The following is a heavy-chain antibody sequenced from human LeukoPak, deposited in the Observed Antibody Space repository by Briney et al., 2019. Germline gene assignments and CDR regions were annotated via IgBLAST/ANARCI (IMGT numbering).Heavy chain of an antibody. J-gene: IGHJ6*03. D-gene: IGHD5-12*01. Sequence: GGSLRLSCAASGFTFSSYAMSWVRQAPGKGLESVSAISGSGGSTYYADSVKGRFTISRDNSKNTLYLQMNSLRADDTAVYYCARRATTARGYYYYMDVWGKGTTVTVSS. CDR3: ARRATTARGYYYYMDV. CDR2: ISGSGGST. V-gene: IGHV3-23*01. CDR1: GFTFSSYA.